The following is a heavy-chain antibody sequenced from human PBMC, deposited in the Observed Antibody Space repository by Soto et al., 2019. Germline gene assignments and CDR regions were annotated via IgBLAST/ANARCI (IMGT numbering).Heavy chain of an antibody. CDR1: VVSEFNFSDQY. Sequence: GGSLRLSCTVSVVSEFNFSDQYMSWVRQAPGKGLEWVSAVTASGDSTYYADSVRGRFTISRDNSINTLFMQMTSLRPDDTAVYYCASGAGFYYDTSRYWGQGTLVTVSS. V-gene: IGHV3-23*01. D-gene: IGHD3-22*01. CDR2: VTASGDST. J-gene: IGHJ4*02. CDR3: ASGAGFYYDTSRY.